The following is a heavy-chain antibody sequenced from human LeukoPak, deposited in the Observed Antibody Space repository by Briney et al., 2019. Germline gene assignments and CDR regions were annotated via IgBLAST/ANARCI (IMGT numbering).Heavy chain of an antibody. Sequence: SETLSLTWAVYGGSFSGYYGSWIRQPPGKGLEWIGEINHSGSTNYNPSLKSRVTISVDTSKNQFSLKLSSVTAADTAVYYCARVSEGASSGYYFDYWGQGTLVTVSS. D-gene: IGHD3-22*01. CDR1: GGSFSGYY. CDR3: ARVSEGASSGYYFDY. CDR2: INHSGST. J-gene: IGHJ4*02. V-gene: IGHV4-34*01.